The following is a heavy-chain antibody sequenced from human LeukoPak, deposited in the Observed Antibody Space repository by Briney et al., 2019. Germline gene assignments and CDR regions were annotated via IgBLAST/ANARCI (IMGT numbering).Heavy chain of an antibody. Sequence: PGGSLRLSCVASGFTFSTYAMSWVRQAPGKGLEWVSVISGSGGSTYYADSVKGRFTISRENSKNTLYLQMNSLRAEDTAVYYCARLYSSGWCGYWGQGTLVTVSS. CDR2: ISGSGGST. V-gene: IGHV3-23*01. CDR3: ARLYSSGWCGY. D-gene: IGHD6-19*01. CDR1: GFTFSTYA. J-gene: IGHJ4*02.